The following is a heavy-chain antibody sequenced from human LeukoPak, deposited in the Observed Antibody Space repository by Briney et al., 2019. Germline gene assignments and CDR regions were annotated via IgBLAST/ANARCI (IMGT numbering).Heavy chain of an antibody. CDR2: INPNSGGT. V-gene: IGHV1-2*02. J-gene: IGHJ6*02. Sequence: ASVKVSCKASGYTFTGYYMHWVRQAPGQGLEWMGWINPNSGGTNYVQKFQGRVTMTRDTSISTAYMELSRLRSDDTAVYYCARVPQGSGWYYYYYGMDVWGQGTTVTVSS. CDR3: ARVPQGSGWYYYYYGMDV. D-gene: IGHD6-19*01. CDR1: GYTFTGYY.